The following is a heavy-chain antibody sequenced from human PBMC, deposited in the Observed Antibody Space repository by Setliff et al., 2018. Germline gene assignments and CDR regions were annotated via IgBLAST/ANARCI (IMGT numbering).Heavy chain of an antibody. CDR3: AKDRVNDGFWDFDS. V-gene: IGHV3-23*01. J-gene: IGHJ4*02. Sequence: GGSLRLSCATSGFTFRDYSMVWVPQVPGKGLEWVAGVIQVGSGVYADSVKGRSTISRDNSKNNFFLQINNLRAADTATYYCAKDRVNDGFWDFDSWGQGIVVTVSS. CDR1: GFTFRDYS. D-gene: IGHD1-26*01. CDR2: VIQVGSG.